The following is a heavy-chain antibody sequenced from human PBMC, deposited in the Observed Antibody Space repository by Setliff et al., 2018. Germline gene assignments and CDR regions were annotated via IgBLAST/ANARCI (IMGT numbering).Heavy chain of an antibody. V-gene: IGHV1-69*08. Sequence: GASVKVSCKASGGTFSIYTISWVRQAPGQGLEWMGRIIPIFGTANYAQKFQGRVTITRDTSARTAYMELSSLRSEDTAVYYCARARGPGYSSGWNWFDPWGQGTLVTVSS. CDR2: IIPIFGTA. CDR1: GGTFSIYT. CDR3: ARARGPGYSSGWNWFDP. J-gene: IGHJ5*02. D-gene: IGHD6-19*01.